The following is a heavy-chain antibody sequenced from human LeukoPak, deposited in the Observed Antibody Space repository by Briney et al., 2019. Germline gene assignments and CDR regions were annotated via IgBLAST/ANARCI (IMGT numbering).Heavy chain of an antibody. J-gene: IGHJ5*02. CDR2: IYHSGST. V-gene: IGHV4-30-2*01. D-gene: IGHD5-18*01. CDR3: ARDQGYSYGKRSYSGP. CDR1: GGSISSGGYY. Sequence: PSQTLSLTCTVSGGSISSGGYYWSWIRQPPGKGLEWIGYIYHSGSTYYNPSLKSRVTISVDRSKNQFSLKLGSVTAADTAVYYCARDQGYSYGKRSYSGPWGQGTLVTVSS.